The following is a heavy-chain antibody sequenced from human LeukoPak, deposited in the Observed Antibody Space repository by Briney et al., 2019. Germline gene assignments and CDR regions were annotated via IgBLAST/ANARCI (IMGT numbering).Heavy chain of an antibody. CDR1: GGSVSSSIYY. D-gene: IGHD6-19*01. CDR3: ARGPYSSGWYPQWYYFDY. CDR2: IYYSGST. V-gene: IGHV4-39*01. J-gene: IGHJ4*02. Sequence: SETLSLTCTVSGGSVSSSIYYWGWIRQPPGKGLEWIGSIYYSGSTSYNPSLKSRVTISVDTSKNQFSLKLSSVTAADTAVYYCARGPYSSGWYPQWYYFDYWGQGTLVTVSS.